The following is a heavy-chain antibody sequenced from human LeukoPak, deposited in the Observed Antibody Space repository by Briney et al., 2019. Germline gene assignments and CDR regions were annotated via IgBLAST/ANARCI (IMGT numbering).Heavy chain of an antibody. CDR1: GGSISSYY. V-gene: IGHV4-59*01. CDR2: IYYSGST. J-gene: IGHJ4*02. CDR3: ARSLEDFWSGYPYFDY. Sequence: PSGTLSLTCTVSGGSISSYYWSWIRQPPGKGLERIGYIYYSGSTNYNPSLKSRVTISVDTSRNQFSLKLSSVTAADTAVYYCARSLEDFWSGYPYFDYWGQGTLVTVSS. D-gene: IGHD3-3*01.